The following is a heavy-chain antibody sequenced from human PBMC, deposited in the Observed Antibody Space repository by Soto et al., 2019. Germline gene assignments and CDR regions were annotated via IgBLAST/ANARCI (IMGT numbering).Heavy chain of an antibody. CDR1: GYTFSNYE. J-gene: IGHJ4*02. CDR3: ARGPRESGEWLLFDY. V-gene: IGHV1-8*01. D-gene: IGHD3-3*01. Sequence: ASVKVSCKASGYTFSNYEINWVRQASGQGLEGMGRMNPNYGNTGYAQNFQGRVSMTRNTCINTAYMELSSLRSDDTAVYYCARGPRESGEWLLFDYWGQGAMVPVSS. CDR2: MNPNYGNT.